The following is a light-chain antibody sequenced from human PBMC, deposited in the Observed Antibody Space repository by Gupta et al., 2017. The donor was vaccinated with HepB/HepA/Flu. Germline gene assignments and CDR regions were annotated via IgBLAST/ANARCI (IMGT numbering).Light chain of an antibody. Sequence: DIVMTQSPDSLAVSLGERATINCKSSQNVLYSSDNKNFLAWYQQKPGQPPKLLIYWASTRESGVPDRFSGSGSGTDFTLTISSLQAEDVAVYYCQQFYRLPFTFGGGTKVEIK. CDR2: WAS. V-gene: IGKV4-1*01. CDR1: QNVLYSSDNKNF. CDR3: QQFYRLPFT. J-gene: IGKJ4*01.